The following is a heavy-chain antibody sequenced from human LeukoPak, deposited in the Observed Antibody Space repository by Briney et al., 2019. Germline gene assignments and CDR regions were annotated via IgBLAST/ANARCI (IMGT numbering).Heavy chain of an antibody. Sequence: TSQTLSLTCTVSGGSISSSSYYWGWIRQPPGKGLEWIGYIYYSGSTNYNPSLKSRVTISVDTSKNQFSLKLSSVTAADTAVYYCARSIAARQWVDYWGQGTLVTVSS. V-gene: IGHV4-61*05. D-gene: IGHD6-6*01. J-gene: IGHJ4*02. CDR3: ARSIAARQWVDY. CDR2: IYYSGST. CDR1: GGSISSSSYY.